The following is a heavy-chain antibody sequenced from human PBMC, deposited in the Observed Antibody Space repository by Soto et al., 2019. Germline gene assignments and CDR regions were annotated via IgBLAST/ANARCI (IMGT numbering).Heavy chain of an antibody. Sequence: QVHLVQSGAEVKKPGSSVKVSCKAPGGTFSNHAINWVRQAPGQGLEWMGRIIPIFTTTNYAQKFQGRVSMTADESTTTAYMELSSLKHDDTAVYYCAREVAADGTFREDVFDIWGQGTLVTVSP. CDR1: GGTFSNHA. CDR3: AREVAADGTFREDVFDI. J-gene: IGHJ3*02. V-gene: IGHV1-69*12. D-gene: IGHD6-13*01. CDR2: IIPIFTTT.